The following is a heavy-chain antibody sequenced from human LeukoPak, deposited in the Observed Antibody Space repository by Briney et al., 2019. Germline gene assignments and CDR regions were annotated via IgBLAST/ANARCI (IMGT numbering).Heavy chain of an antibody. Sequence: PGRSLRLSCAASGFTFSSYDMHWVRQAPGKGLEWVAIIWYDGSNKYYADSVKGRFTISRDNSKNTLYLQMNSLRADDTAVYYCARGRWLFDYWGQGTLVTVSS. CDR2: IWYDGSNK. D-gene: IGHD5-24*01. J-gene: IGHJ4*02. V-gene: IGHV3-33*08. CDR1: GFTFSSYD. CDR3: ARGRWLFDY.